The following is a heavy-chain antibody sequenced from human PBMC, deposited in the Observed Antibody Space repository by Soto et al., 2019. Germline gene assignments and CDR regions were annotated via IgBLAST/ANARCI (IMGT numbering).Heavy chain of an antibody. Sequence: PSETLSLTCAVSGGSISSTQWWTWVRQSPGKGLEWIGETHHKGNTNYNPSLKSRLTISLDNSKNQFSLRLTSVTAADTAVYYCAREVGYFDYWGQGTLVTVSS. CDR1: GGSISSTQW. CDR2: THHKGNT. CDR3: AREVGYFDY. J-gene: IGHJ4*02. V-gene: IGHV4-4*02.